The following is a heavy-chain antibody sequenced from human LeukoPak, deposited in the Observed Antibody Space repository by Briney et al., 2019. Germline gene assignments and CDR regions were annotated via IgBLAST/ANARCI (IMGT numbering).Heavy chain of an antibody. CDR3: ARLNYYNNKGPDAFDI. D-gene: IGHD3-22*01. J-gene: IGHJ3*02. CDR2: IKQDGRET. Sequence: GALRLSCAASGFPFCTYWMSWVRPAPGKALEWVANIKQDGRETYYLDSVKGRFTISRDNSKKSLYLQMNSLRAEDTAVYYCARLNYYNNKGPDAFDIWGQGTMVTVSS. V-gene: IGHV3-7*01. CDR1: GFPFCTYW.